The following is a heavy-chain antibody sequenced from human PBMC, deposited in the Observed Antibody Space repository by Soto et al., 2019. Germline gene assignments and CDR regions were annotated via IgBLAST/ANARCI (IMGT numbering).Heavy chain of an antibody. Sequence: SETLSLTCTVSGGSISSGGYYWSWIRQHPGKGLEWIGYIYYSGSTYYNPSLKSRVTISVDTSKNQFSLKLSSVTAADTAVYYCARGETYYYDSSGYFWFDPWGQGTLVTVSS. D-gene: IGHD3-22*01. J-gene: IGHJ5*02. V-gene: IGHV4-31*03. CDR3: ARGETYYYDSSGYFWFDP. CDR1: GGSISSGGYY. CDR2: IYYSGST.